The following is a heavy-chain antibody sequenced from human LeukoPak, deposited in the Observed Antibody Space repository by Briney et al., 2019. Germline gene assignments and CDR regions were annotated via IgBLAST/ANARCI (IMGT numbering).Heavy chain of an antibody. D-gene: IGHD3-10*01. J-gene: IGHJ4*02. Sequence: ASVKVSCKASGYTFTSYYMHWVRQAPGQGLEWMGIINPSGGSTSYAQKFQGRVTMTRDTSTSTAYMELSSLRSEDTAVYYCARSGFGELFYRFLGFDYWGQGTLVTVSS. CDR3: ARSGFGELFYRFLGFDY. CDR1: GYTFTSYY. CDR2: INPSGGST. V-gene: IGHV1-46*01.